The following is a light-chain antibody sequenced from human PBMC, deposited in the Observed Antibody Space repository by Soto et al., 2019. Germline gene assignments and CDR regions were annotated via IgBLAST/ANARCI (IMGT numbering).Light chain of an antibody. CDR2: SAS. Sequence: DIQMTQSPSSLSASVGDRVTITCRASQSISSYLNWYRQKPGKAPKLLIYSASRLQSGVPSRFSGSGSGTDFTLTISSLQPEDFATYYCQQSYSIPWTFGQGTKVEIK. CDR3: QQSYSIPWT. J-gene: IGKJ1*01. V-gene: IGKV1-39*01. CDR1: QSISSY.